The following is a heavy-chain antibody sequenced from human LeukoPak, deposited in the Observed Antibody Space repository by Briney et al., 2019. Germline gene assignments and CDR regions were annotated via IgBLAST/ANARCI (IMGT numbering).Heavy chain of an antibody. CDR2: ISSSSSYI. V-gene: IGHV3-21*03. CDR1: GFTFSSYS. D-gene: IGHD6-13*01. Sequence: SGGSLRLSCAASGFTFSSYSMNWVRQAPGKGLEWVSSISSSSSYIYYADSVKGRFTISRDNAKNSLYLQMNSLKTEDTAVYYCTTERGGSSWYWYYYYYYMDVWGKGTTVTVSS. J-gene: IGHJ6*03. CDR3: TTERGGSSWYWYYYYYYMDV.